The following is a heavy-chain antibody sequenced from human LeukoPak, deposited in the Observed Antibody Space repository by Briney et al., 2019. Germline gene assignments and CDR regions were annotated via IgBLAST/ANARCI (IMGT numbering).Heavy chain of an antibody. J-gene: IGHJ4*02. CDR1: GFTFSSYG. V-gene: IGHV3-23*01. CDR2: ISGSGGST. D-gene: IGHD1/OR15-1a*01. Sequence: GGTLRLSCAASGFTFSSYGMSWVRQAPGKGLEWVSAISGSGGSTYYADSVKGRFTISRDNSKNTLYLQMNSLRAEDTAVYYCAKAEQVVLDYWGQGTLVTVSS. CDR3: AKAEQVVLDY.